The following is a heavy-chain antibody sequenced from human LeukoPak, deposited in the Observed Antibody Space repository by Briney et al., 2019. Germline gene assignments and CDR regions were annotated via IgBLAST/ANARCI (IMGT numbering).Heavy chain of an antibody. V-gene: IGHV4-59*12. CDR1: GGSISSYY. CDR3: ARAARSSWSRGNYFDY. CDR2: IYYSGST. D-gene: IGHD6-13*01. J-gene: IGHJ4*02. Sequence: SETLSLTCTVSGGSISSYYWSWIRQPPGKGLEWIGYIYYSGSTNYNPSLKSRVTISVDTSKNQFSLKLSSVTAADTAVYYCARAARSSWSRGNYFDYWGQGTLVTVSS.